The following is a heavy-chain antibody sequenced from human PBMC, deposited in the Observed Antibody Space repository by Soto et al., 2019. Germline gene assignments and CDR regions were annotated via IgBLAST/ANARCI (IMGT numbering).Heavy chain of an antibody. CDR3: AKSPFLNYYDSSGYYPPGWFDP. CDR1: GFTFSSYD. Sequence: GGSLRLSCAASGFTFSSYDMNWVRQAPGKGLEWVSYISSDSCTIYYADSVKGRFTISRDNAKNSLYLQMNSLRAEDTAVYYCAKSPFLNYYDSSGYYPPGWFDPWGQGTLVTVSS. CDR2: ISSDSCTI. V-gene: IGHV3-48*01. J-gene: IGHJ5*02. D-gene: IGHD3-22*01.